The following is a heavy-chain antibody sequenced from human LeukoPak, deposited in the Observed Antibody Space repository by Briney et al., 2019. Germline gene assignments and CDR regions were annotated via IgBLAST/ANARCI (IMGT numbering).Heavy chain of an antibody. J-gene: IGHJ4*02. CDR2: IYYSGST. Sequence: SETLSLTCAVYGASLNGHYWSRIRQPPGKGLGWIGSIYYSGSTYYNPSLKSRLTISVDTSKSQFSLNLSSVTAADTAVYYCARDHYFDGSGYDYWGLGTLVTVSS. V-gene: IGHV4-34*11. CDR1: GASLNGHY. CDR3: ARDHYFDGSGYDY. D-gene: IGHD3-22*01.